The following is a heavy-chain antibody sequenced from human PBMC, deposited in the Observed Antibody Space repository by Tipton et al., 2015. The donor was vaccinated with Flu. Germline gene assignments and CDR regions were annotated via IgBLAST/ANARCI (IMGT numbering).Heavy chain of an antibody. Sequence: TLSLTCTVSGGSISSYYWSWIRQPPGKGLEWIGYIYYSGSTNYNPSLKSRVTISVDTSKNQFSLKLSSVTAADTAVYYCASSKIVVGAFDIWGQGTVGTVSS. V-gene: IGHV4-59*01. D-gene: IGHD2-21*01. CDR1: GGSISSYY. CDR3: ASSKIVVGAFDI. J-gene: IGHJ3*02. CDR2: IYYSGST.